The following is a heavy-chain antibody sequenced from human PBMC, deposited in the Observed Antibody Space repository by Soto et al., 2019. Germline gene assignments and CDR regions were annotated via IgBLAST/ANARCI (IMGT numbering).Heavy chain of an antibody. Sequence: PSETLSLTCTVSGGSISSSSYYWGWIRQTPGKGMEWIGSIYYSGSTYYNPSLKSRVTISVDTSKNQISLKLSSVTAVDTVLYYCASPILKQGMGGYYYGMDVWGQRTTVTVAS. CDR2: IYYSGST. CDR3: ASPILKQGMGGYYYGMDV. D-gene: IGHD7-27*01. CDR1: GGSISSSSYY. V-gene: IGHV4-39*01. J-gene: IGHJ6*02.